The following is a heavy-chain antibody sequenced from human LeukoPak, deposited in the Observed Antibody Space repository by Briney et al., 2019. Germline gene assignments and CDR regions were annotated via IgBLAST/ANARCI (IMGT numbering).Heavy chain of an antibody. CDR2: ISYSGST. J-gene: IGHJ4*02. D-gene: IGHD5-18*01. V-gene: IGHV4-39*01. CDR3: ARGYSYGNLDY. Sequence: PSETLSLTCTVSGGSISSSSYSWGWIRQPPGKGLEWIGSISYSGSTYYNPSLKSRVTVSVDTSKNQFSLKLSSVTAADTAVYYCARGYSYGNLDYWGQGTLVTVSS. CDR1: GGSISSSSYS.